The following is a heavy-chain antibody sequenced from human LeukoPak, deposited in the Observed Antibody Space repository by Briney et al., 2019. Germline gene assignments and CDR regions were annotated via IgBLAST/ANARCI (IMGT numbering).Heavy chain of an antibody. Sequence: PGGSLRLSCAASGFSFTTYWMGWVRQAPGKGLEWVANIKQDGSEKYYVDSVKGRFTISRDNAKNSLYLQMNSLRAEDTAVYYCARGHHYDSFYYWGQGTLVTVSS. V-gene: IGHV3-7*01. CDR2: IKQDGSEK. D-gene: IGHD3-22*01. CDR1: GFSFTTYW. J-gene: IGHJ4*02. CDR3: ARGHHYDSFYY.